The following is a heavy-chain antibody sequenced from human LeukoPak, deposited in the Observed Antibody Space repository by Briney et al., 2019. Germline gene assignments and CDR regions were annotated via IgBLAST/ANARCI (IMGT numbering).Heavy chain of an antibody. CDR3: ASQYSSGWYGIDY. D-gene: IGHD6-19*01. Sequence: SETLSLTCTVSGGSISSYYWSWLRQPPGKGLEWIGYIYYSGSTNYNPSLKSRVTISVDTSKNQFSLKLSSVTAADTAVYYCASQYSSGWYGIDYWGQGTLVTVSS. J-gene: IGHJ4*02. V-gene: IGHV4-59*08. CDR2: IYYSGST. CDR1: GGSISSYY.